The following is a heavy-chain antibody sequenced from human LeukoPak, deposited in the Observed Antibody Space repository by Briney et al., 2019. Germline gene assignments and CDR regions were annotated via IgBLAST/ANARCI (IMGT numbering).Heavy chain of an antibody. J-gene: IGHJ5*02. CDR2: IYYSGST. D-gene: IGHD2-15*01. CDR3: ARIVVVAAWVNWFDP. Sequence: GSLRLSCAASGFTFSSYGMSWVRQPPGKGLEWIGSIYYSGSTYYNPSLKSRVTISVDTSKNQFSLKLSSVTAADTAVYYCARIVVVAAWVNWFDPWGQGTLVTVSS. V-gene: IGHV4-39*07. CDR1: GFTFSSYG.